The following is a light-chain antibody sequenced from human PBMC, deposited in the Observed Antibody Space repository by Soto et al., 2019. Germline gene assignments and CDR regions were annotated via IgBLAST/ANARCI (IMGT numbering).Light chain of an antibody. CDR2: GAT. CDR1: QSVTDNY. V-gene: IGKV3-20*01. CDR3: HQYGRSPRGT. Sequence: DIVLTQSPGTLSSSPGGRATLSCRASQSVTDNYLAWYQHKPGQAPRLLIYGATSRATGIPVRFSGSGSGTDFTITISRLEPEDFAMYYCHQYGRSPRGTFGQGTKVEIK. J-gene: IGKJ1*01.